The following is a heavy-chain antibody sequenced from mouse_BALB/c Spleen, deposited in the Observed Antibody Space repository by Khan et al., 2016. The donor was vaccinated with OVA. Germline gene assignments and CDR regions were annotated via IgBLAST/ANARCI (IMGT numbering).Heavy chain of an antibody. V-gene: IGHV1-7*01. CDR2: INPSTGYT. Sequence: VQLQESGAELAKPGASVKMSCKASGYTFINYWILWVKQRPGQGLEWIGYINPSTGYTEYNQNFKDKATLTADKYSSTAYMQLSSLTSEDSAVYYCARRGLRWDFDYWGQGTTRTVSS. CDR3: ARRGLRWDFDY. D-gene: IGHD1-1*01. CDR1: GYTFINYW. J-gene: IGHJ2*01.